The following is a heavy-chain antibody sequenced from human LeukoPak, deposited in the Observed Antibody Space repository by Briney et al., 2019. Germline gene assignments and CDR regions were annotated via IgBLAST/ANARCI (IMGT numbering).Heavy chain of an antibody. Sequence: GGSLRLSCAASGFTFSSYAMSWVRQAPGKGLEWVSAISGSGGSTYYANSVKGRFTISRDNSKNTLYLQMNSLRAEDTAVYYCANNYYDSSGYGFDYWGQGTLVTVSS. V-gene: IGHV3-23*01. CDR1: GFTFSSYA. CDR3: ANNYYDSSGYGFDY. CDR2: ISGSGGST. D-gene: IGHD3-22*01. J-gene: IGHJ4*02.